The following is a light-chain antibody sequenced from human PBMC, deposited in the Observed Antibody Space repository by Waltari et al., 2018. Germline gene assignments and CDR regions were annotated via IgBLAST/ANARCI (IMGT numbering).Light chain of an antibody. Sequence: CRARQSVPRISLTWYQQKLGQAPRLLIYGTSSRATGIPDRFSGSGSGTDFTLTISRLEPEDFAVYYCQQYDGEVVTFGGGTKVEI. J-gene: IGKJ4*01. CDR3: QQYDGEVVT. CDR1: QSVPRIS. V-gene: IGKV3-20*01. CDR2: GTS.